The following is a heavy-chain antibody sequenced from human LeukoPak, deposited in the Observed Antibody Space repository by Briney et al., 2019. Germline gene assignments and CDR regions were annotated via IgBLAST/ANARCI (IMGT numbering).Heavy chain of an antibody. CDR3: LRAPSSNWAYDY. CDR2: INTDGTGK. Sequence: PGGSLRLSCAASGFIYTNWWMNWVRQAPGKGLEWVANINTDGTGKYYVDFVKGRFTVSRDNTKNSLYLEMASLKAEDTAVYHCLRAPSSNWAYDYWGQGTLVTVSS. CDR1: GFIYTNWW. V-gene: IGHV3-7*01. J-gene: IGHJ4*02. D-gene: IGHD7-27*01.